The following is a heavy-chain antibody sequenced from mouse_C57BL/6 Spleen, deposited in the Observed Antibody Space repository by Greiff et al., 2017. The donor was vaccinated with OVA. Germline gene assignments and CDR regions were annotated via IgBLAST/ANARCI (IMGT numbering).Heavy chain of an antibody. Sequence: VQLVESGPGLVAPSQCLSISCTVSGFSLTSYGVSWVRQPPGKGLEWLGVIGGDGSTNSHSALISRLSISKDNSKSQVFLKLNSLQTDDTATYYCANDGYLYAMDYWGQGTSVTVSS. V-gene: IGHV2-3*01. CDR2: IGGDGST. D-gene: IGHD2-3*01. CDR3: ANDGYLYAMDY. CDR1: GFSLTSYG. J-gene: IGHJ4*01.